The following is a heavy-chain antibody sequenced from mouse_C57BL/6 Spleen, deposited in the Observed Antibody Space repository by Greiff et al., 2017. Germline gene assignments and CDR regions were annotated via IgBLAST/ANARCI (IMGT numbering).Heavy chain of an antibody. Sequence: QVQLQQPGAELVKPGASVKVSCKASGYTFTSYWMHWVKQRPGQGLEWIGRIHPSDSDTNYNQKFKGKATLTVDKSSSTAYMQLSSLTSEDSAVYDCAITESSGYVGYAMDYWGQGTSVTVSS. CDR2: IHPSDSDT. CDR1: GYTFTSYW. CDR3: AITESSGYVGYAMDY. J-gene: IGHJ4*01. D-gene: IGHD3-2*02. V-gene: IGHV1-74*01.